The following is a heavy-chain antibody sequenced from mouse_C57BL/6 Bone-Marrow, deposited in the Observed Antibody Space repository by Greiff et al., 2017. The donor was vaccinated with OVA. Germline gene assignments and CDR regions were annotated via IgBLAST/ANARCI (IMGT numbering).Heavy chain of an antibody. V-gene: IGHV1-64*01. J-gene: IGHJ3*01. CDR2: IHPNSGST. CDR3: ARRGDGYLFAY. D-gene: IGHD2-3*01. CDR1: GYTFTSYW. Sequence: QVQLQQPGAELVKPGASVKLSCKASGYTFTSYWMHWVKQRPGQGLEWIGMIHPNSGSTNYNEKFKSKATLTVDKSSSTAYMQLSSLTSEDSAVYYFARRGDGYLFAYWGQGTLVTVSA.